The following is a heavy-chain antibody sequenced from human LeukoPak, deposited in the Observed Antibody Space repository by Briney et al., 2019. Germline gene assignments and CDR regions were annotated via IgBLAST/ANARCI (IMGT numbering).Heavy chain of an antibody. J-gene: IGHJ4*02. V-gene: IGHV4-4*02. CDR3: SRENGAFSPFGY. Sequence: PSGTLSLTCGVSGGSISNTNWWSWVSQPPGQGLEWIGEISLTGLTHYSPSLESRVTVSLDKSKNQLSLNLTSVTAADTAVYYCSRENGAFSPFGYWGQGTLVTVLS. CDR1: GGSISNTNW. CDR2: ISLTGLT. D-gene: IGHD2-8*01.